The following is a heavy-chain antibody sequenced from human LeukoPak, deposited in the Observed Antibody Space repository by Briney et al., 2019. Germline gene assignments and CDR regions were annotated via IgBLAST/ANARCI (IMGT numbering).Heavy chain of an antibody. D-gene: IGHD4-23*01. CDR2: IIPILGIA. J-gene: IGHJ4*02. Sequence: SVKVSCKASGGTFSSYAISWVRQAPGQGLEWMGRIIPILGIANYAQKLQGRVTITADKSTSTAYMELSSLRSEDTAVYYCARGVVTPRDFDYWGQGTLVTVSS. CDR3: ARGVVTPRDFDY. CDR1: GGTFSSYA. V-gene: IGHV1-69*04.